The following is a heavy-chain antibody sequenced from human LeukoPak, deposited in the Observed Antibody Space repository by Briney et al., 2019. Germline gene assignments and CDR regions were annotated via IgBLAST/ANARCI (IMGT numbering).Heavy chain of an antibody. J-gene: IGHJ4*02. D-gene: IGHD3-22*01. CDR3: ASCDYYDSSGSPDY. Sequence: ASVKVSCKASGYTFTGYYMYWVRQAPRQGLEWMGWINPNSGGTNYAQKYQGWVTMTRDTSINTAYMELSSLRSEDTAVYYCASCDYYDSSGSPDYWGQGTLVTVST. CDR1: GYTFTGYY. V-gene: IGHV1-2*04. CDR2: INPNSGGT.